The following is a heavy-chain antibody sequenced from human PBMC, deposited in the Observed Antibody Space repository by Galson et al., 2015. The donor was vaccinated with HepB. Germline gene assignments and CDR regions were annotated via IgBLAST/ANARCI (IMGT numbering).Heavy chain of an antibody. Sequence: SLRLSCAASGFTFSSYAMHWVRQAPGKGLEWVSSISSSSSYIYYADSVKGRFTISRDNSKNTLYLQMNSLRAEDTAVYYCAKDKVVVVAASFDYWGQGTLVTVSS. J-gene: IGHJ4*02. CDR3: AKDKVVVVAASFDY. D-gene: IGHD2-15*01. V-gene: IGHV3-21*04. CDR1: GFTFSSYA. CDR2: ISSSSSYI.